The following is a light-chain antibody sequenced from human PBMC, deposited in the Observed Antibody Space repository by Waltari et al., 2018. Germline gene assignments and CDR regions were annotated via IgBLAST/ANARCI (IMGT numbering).Light chain of an antibody. Sequence: SYDLTQPPSVSVSPGQTAIIPCSGHKLGDKSVCWYQQKPGQSPVLIIYYDSKRPSGIPERFSGSNSGNTATLTIRGTQAMDEADYYCQAWDRDTYVFGAGTKVTVL. CDR3: QAWDRDTYV. V-gene: IGLV3-1*01. J-gene: IGLJ1*01. CDR2: YDS. CDR1: KLGDKS.